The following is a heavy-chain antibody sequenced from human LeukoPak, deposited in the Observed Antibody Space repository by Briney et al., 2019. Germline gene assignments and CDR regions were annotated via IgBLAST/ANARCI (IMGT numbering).Heavy chain of an antibody. J-gene: IGHJ4*02. D-gene: IGHD3-10*01. CDR2: ISGSGGST. Sequence: GGSLRLSCAASGFTFSSYAMSWVRQAPGKGLEWVSAISGSGGSTYYADSVKGRFTISRDNSKNTLYLQMNSLRAEDTAVYYCAAMVRGVIGSSFDYWGQGTLVTVSS. CDR1: GFTFSSYA. CDR3: AAMVRGVIGSSFDY. V-gene: IGHV3-23*01.